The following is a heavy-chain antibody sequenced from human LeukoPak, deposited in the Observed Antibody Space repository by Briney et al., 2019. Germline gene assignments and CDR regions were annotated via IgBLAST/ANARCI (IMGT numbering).Heavy chain of an antibody. J-gene: IGHJ4*02. D-gene: IGHD4-23*01. Sequence: GGSLRLSCEASGFTFSTSWMHWVRQAPGKGLVWVSRINPDGSTVTYADSVKGRFTISRDNAKNTLYLQMNSLRADDTAMYFCTRELGGNNDYWGQGTLATVSS. CDR1: GFTFSTSW. V-gene: IGHV3-74*03. CDR3: TRELGGNNDY. CDR2: INPDGSTV.